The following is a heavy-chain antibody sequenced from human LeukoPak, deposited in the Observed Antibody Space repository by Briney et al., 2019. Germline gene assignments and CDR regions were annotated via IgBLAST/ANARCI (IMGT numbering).Heavy chain of an antibody. V-gene: IGHV3-74*01. CDR2: INSDGSST. Sequence: GGSLRLSCAASGFTFSRYWMHWVRQAPRKGLVWVSRINSDGSSTSYADSVKGRFTISRDNAKNTLYLQMNSLRAEDTAVYYCARSPYDCSGSSCYPDYFDYWGQGTLVTVSS. J-gene: IGHJ4*02. CDR3: ARSPYDCSGSSCYPDYFDY. D-gene: IGHD2-15*01. CDR1: GFTFSRYW.